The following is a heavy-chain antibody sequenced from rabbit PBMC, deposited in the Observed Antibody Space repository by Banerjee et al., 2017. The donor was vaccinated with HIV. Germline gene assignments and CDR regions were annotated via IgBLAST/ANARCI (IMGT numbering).Heavy chain of an antibody. CDR2: INTSSGNA. Sequence: QSLEESGGDLVKPGASLTLTCTASGFSFSSYGVSWVRQAPGKGLEWIACINTSSGNAVYANWAKGRFTISKTSSTTVTLQMTSLTAADTATYFCARDLAGVIGWNFGLWGPGTLVTVS. V-gene: IGHV1S40*01. D-gene: IGHD4-1*01. CDR3: ARDLAGVIGWNFGL. J-gene: IGHJ4*01. CDR1: GFSFSSYG.